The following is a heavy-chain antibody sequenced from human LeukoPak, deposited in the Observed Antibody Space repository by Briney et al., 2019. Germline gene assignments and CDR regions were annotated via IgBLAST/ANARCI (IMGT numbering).Heavy chain of an antibody. Sequence: ASVKVSCKASGYTFTSYGISWVRQAPGQGLEWMGWISAYNGNTNYAQKLQGRVTMTTDTSTSTAYMELRSLRSDDTVVYYCAREEGYSGYDSSWFDPWGQGTLVTVSS. D-gene: IGHD5-12*01. V-gene: IGHV1-18*01. J-gene: IGHJ5*02. CDR1: GYTFTSYG. CDR2: ISAYNGNT. CDR3: AREEGYSGYDSSWFDP.